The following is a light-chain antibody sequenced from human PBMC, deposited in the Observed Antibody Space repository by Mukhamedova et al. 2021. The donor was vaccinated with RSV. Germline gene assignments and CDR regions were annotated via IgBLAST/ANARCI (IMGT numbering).Light chain of an antibody. CDR1: QSVSSW. V-gene: IGKV1-5*03. Sequence: RASQSVSSWLAWYQHKPGKAPKLLMYAASILESGVPSRFSGSGSGTEFSLNITSLQPDDFATYYCQQYSISSTFGQGTKVEIK. CDR3: QQYSISST. CDR2: AAS. J-gene: IGKJ1*01.